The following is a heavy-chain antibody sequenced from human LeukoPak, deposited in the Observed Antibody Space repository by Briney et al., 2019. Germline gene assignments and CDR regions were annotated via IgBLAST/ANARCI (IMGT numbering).Heavy chain of an antibody. J-gene: IGHJ4*02. V-gene: IGHV3-30-3*01. D-gene: IGHD3-16*01. CDR3: ASISGASWGDF. CDR2: ISSDGNTK. CDR1: GFTFTSYA. Sequence: PGRSLRLSCAAFGFTFTSYALHWVRQAPGKGLEWVAVISSDGNTKYYLDSVTGRFSISRDNSKNTLYLQMSSLSSDDTAMYFCASISGASWGDFWGQGTQVTVSS.